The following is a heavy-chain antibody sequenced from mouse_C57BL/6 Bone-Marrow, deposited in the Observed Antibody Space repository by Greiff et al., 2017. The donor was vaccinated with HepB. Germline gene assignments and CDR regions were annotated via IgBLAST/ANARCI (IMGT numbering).Heavy chain of an antibody. CDR2: IWTGGGT. CDR3: ARHYGSSYVENYAMDY. D-gene: IGHD1-1*01. Sequence: VQGVESGPGLVAPSQSLSITCTVSGFSLTSYAISWVRQPPGKGLEWLGVIWTGGGTNYNSALKSRLSISKDNSKSQVFLKMNSLQTDDTARYYCARHYGSSYVENYAMDYWGQGTSVTVSS. V-gene: IGHV2-9-1*01. CDR1: GFSLTSYA. J-gene: IGHJ4*01.